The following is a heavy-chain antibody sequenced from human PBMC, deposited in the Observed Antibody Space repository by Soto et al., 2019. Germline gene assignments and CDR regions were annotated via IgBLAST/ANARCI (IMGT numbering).Heavy chain of an antibody. V-gene: IGHV3-23*01. D-gene: IGHD1-1*01. CDR3: ANPGGERSASGNYFDP. CDR2: ISGSGGST. J-gene: IGHJ5*02. Sequence: EVQVLESGGGLVQPGGSLRLSCAASGFTFSSYTMSWVRQAPGKGLEWISAISGSGGSTYYADSVKGGFTIPRDNSKNTLDLQMNSLRAEDTAKYYCANPGGERSASGNYFDPWGQGTLVTVSS. CDR1: GFTFSSYT.